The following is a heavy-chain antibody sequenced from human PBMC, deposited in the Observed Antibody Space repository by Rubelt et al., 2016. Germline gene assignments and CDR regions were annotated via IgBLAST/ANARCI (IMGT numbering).Heavy chain of an antibody. CDR2: IWYDGGNK. CDR3: ARDRAFNSFDY. Sequence: GRSLRLSCAASGFTFSNYGMHWVRQAPGKGLEWVAIIWYDGGNKYYADSVKGRFTISRDNSKNTLYLQMNSLRVDDTAVYYCARDRAFNSFDYWGQGTLVTVSS. J-gene: IGHJ4*02. D-gene: IGHD3-10*01. V-gene: IGHV3-33*01. CDR1: GFTFSNYG.